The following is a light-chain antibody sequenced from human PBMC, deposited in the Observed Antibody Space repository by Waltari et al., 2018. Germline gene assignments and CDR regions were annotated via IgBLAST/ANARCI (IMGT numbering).Light chain of an antibody. V-gene: IGLV6-57*03. CDR2: ENN. Sequence: NFMLTQSHSVSESTGKTITISCTRTSGRVAGKPMQWYQQRPGSAPTPVIYENNQRPSGVPDLFSGSIDRSSNSASLTISGLKTEDEADYYCQSYDNNIWLFGGGTKLTVL. CDR3: QSYDNNIWL. J-gene: IGLJ3*02. CDR1: SGRVAGKP.